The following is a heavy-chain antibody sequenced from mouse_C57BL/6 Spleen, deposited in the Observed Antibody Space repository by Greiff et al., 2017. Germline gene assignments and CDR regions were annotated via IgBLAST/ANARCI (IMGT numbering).Heavy chain of an antibody. D-gene: IGHD1-1*01. V-gene: IGHV1-72*01. CDR2: IDPNSGGT. CDR1: GYTFTSYW. J-gene: IGHJ1*03. Sequence: QVQLQQPGAELVKPGASVKLSCKASGYTFTSYWMHWVKQRPGRGLEWIGRIDPNSGGTKYNEKFKSKATLTVDKPSSTAYMQRSSLTSEDSAVYYCARREGLLDGGYFDVWGTGTTVTVSS. CDR3: ARREGLLDGGYFDV.